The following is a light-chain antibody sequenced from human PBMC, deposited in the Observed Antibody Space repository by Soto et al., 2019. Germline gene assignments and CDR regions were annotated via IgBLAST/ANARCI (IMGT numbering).Light chain of an antibody. CDR2: GVS. CDR3: QQYGSSPYT. CDR1: QVISGDH. J-gene: IGKJ2*01. Sequence: EIVLTQSPGTLSLSPGERATLSCGASQVISGDHLAWYQQKPGQAPRLLLYGVSNRATGIPDRFSGSGSGTDFTLTISRLEPEDLAVYSCQQYGSSPYTFGQGTKLEIK. V-gene: IGKV3-20*01.